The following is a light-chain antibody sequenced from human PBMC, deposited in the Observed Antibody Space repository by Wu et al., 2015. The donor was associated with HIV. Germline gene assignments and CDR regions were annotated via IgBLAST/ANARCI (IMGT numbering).Light chain of an antibody. V-gene: IGKV3-11*01. CDR2: HAS. Sequence: EIVLTQSPATLSLSPGETATLSCRASQSISTFLAWYQQKPGQAPRLLIYHASNRATGIPARFSGSGSGTDFTLTISSLASEDFALYYCQQRSAWPLTFGGGTKVEI. J-gene: IGKJ4*01. CDR1: QSISTF. CDR3: QQRSAWPLT.